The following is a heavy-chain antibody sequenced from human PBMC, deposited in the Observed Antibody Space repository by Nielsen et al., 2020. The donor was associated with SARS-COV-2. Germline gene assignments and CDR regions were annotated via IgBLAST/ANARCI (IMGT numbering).Heavy chain of an antibody. V-gene: IGHV3-13*04. J-gene: IGHJ6*02. CDR2: IGTAGDT. CDR1: GFTFSSYD. Sequence: GALKISCAASGFTFSSYDMHWVRQATGKGLEWVSAIGTAGDTYYPGSVKGRFTISRENAKNSLYLQMNSLRAGDTAVYYCARTPTYYDFWSGKYRYYYYGMDVWGQGTTVTVSS. CDR3: ARTPTYYDFWSGKYRYYYYGMDV. D-gene: IGHD3-3*01.